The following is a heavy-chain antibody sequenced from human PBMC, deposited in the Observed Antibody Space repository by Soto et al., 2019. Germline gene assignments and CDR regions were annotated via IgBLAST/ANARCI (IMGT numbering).Heavy chain of an antibody. D-gene: IGHD2-15*01. CDR1: GFTFSGSA. V-gene: IGHV3-73*01. CDR2: IRSKANSYAT. Sequence: GGSLRLSCAASGFTFSGSAMHWVRQASGKGLEWVGRIRSKANSYATAYAASVKGRFTISRDDSKNTAYLQMNSLKTEDTVVYYCTIGGNFDYWGQGTLVTVSS. CDR3: TIGGNFDY. J-gene: IGHJ4*02.